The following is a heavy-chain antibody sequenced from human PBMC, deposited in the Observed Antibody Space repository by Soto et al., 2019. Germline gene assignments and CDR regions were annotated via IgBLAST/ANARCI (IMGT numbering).Heavy chain of an antibody. D-gene: IGHD5-18*01. CDR1: GGSIRNYY. Sequence: SETLSLTCTVSGGSIRNYYWSWIRQPPGKGLEWIGYVYSSGSTHYNPSLQSRVTISADTSKNQVSLKVNSVTAADTAVYYCARDHPHSYGVCYLAYWGRGTPVTVS. CDR3: ARDHPHSYGVCYLAY. J-gene: IGHJ4*02. V-gene: IGHV4-59*01. CDR2: VYSSGST.